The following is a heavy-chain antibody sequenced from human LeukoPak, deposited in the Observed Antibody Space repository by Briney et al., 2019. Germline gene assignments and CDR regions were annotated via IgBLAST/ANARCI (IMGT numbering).Heavy chain of an antibody. CDR3: ARGGGRSTEGGVWFYYYYMDV. CDR1: RYTFTTYY. Sequence: ASVKASCKASRYTFTTYYMHWVRQAPGHELEWLGIINPSGGSTSYAQKFKGRVTVTRDMYTSTISMGLSRLRSEDTPVYHCARGGGRSTEGGVWFYYYYMDVWGKGTTVTVSS. J-gene: IGHJ6*03. D-gene: IGHD3-16*01. CDR2: INPSGGST. V-gene: IGHV1-46*01.